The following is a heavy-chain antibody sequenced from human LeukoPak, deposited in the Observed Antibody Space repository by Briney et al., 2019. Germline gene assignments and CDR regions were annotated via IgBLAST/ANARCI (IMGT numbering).Heavy chain of an antibody. D-gene: IGHD3-10*01. J-gene: IGHJ5*02. CDR1: GYSISSGYY. Sequence: KSSETLSLTCTVSGYSISSGYYWGWIRQPPGKGLEWIGSIYHSGSTYYNPSLKSRVTISVDTSKNQFSLKLSSVTAADTAVYYCARDRGSLHYYGSGRFDPWGQGTLVTVSS. V-gene: IGHV4-38-2*02. CDR3: ARDRGSLHYYGSGRFDP. CDR2: IYHSGST.